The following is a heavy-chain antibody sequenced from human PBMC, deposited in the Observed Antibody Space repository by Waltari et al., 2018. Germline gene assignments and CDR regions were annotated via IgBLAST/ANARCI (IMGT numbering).Heavy chain of an antibody. CDR3: GRIAFGDDGGYFQH. J-gene: IGHJ1*01. CDR1: GSAISTNYN. D-gene: IGHD4-17*01. V-gene: IGHV4-39*01. Sequence: QLQLQESGPGLVKPSQPPSLTCPVSGSAISTNYNWGWIRQPPGKGLEWMGNMQYRGSTFYNPSLKSRVTISLDTSKNQFSLRLSSVGAADTAVYFCGRIAFGDDGGYFQHWGQGTLVTVSS. CDR2: MQYRGST.